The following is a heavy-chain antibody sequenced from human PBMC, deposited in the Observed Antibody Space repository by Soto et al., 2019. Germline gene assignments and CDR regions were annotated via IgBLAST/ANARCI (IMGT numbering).Heavy chain of an antibody. V-gene: IGHV4-61*01. CDR2: KPYTGSP. Sequence: SETLSLTCSVSGDSVSRGSYHWSWIRQPPGKGLEWIGFKPYTGSPDYNPSLKSRVVISIDRSKNQFSLKLSSVTATDTAVYYCARELSVWAPQGTNGDWPLDPWGQGTLVTVSS. CDR1: GDSVSRGSYH. CDR3: ARELSVWAPQGTNGDWPLDP. D-gene: IGHD2-8*01. J-gene: IGHJ5*02.